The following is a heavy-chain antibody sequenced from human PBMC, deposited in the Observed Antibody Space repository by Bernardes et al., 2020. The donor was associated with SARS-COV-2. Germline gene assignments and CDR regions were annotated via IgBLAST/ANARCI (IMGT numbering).Heavy chain of an antibody. CDR1: GGSISSSSYY. D-gene: IGHD4-17*01. J-gene: IGHJ5*02. CDR2: FYGGGTT. Sequence: SETLSLTCTVSGGSISSSSYYWGWIRQPPGKGLEWIGSFYGGGTTYYNPSLQSRVTKSVDTSKNQFSLRVSSVTAADTAVYYCATLDYGDPRYSWFDPWGQGTLVTVSS. V-gene: IGHV4-39*01. CDR3: ATLDYGDPRYSWFDP.